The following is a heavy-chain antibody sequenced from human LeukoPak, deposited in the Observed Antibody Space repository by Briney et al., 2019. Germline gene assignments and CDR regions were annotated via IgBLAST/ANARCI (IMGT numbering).Heavy chain of an antibody. Sequence: PGGSLRLSCAASGFTFSSYSMNWVRQAPGKGLEWVSYISSSSSTTYYADSVKGRFSISRDNAKNSLCLQMNSLRAEDTAVYYCASGINYYDSSDRAGDDAFDIWGQGTMVTVSS. J-gene: IGHJ3*02. D-gene: IGHD3-22*01. V-gene: IGHV3-48*04. CDR1: GFTFSSYS. CDR2: ISSSSSTT. CDR3: ASGINYYDSSDRAGDDAFDI.